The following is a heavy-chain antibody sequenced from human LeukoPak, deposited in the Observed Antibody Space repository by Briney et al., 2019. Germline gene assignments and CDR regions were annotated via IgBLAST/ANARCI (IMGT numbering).Heavy chain of an antibody. V-gene: IGHV1-69*13. CDR3: ARKLRLGGNWFDP. Sequence: SVKVSCKTSGGTFTSYAITWVRQAPGQGLEWMGKIIPISGTTNYAQKFQGRVTFTADESTSTAYMELSSLRSEDTALYYCARKLRLGGNWFDPWGQGTLVTVYS. CDR2: IIPISGTT. J-gene: IGHJ5*02. CDR1: GGTFTSYA. D-gene: IGHD1-26*01.